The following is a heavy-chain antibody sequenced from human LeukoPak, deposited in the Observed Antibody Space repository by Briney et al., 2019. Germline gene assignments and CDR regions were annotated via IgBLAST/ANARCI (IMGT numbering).Heavy chain of an antibody. Sequence: SETLSLTCTVSGGSISSYYWSWIRQPAGKGLEWIGRIYTSGSTDYNPSLKSRVTISVDTSKNQFSLKVTSVTAADTAVYYCAREEAGYYDRTMYFDLWGRGTLVTVSS. CDR2: IYTSGST. V-gene: IGHV4-4*07. D-gene: IGHD3-22*01. CDR1: GGSISSYY. CDR3: AREEAGYYDRTMYFDL. J-gene: IGHJ2*01.